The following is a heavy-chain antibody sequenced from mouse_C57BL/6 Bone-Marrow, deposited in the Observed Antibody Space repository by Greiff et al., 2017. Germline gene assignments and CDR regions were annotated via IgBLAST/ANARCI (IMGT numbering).Heavy chain of an antibody. CDR2: VIPGSGGT. V-gene: IGHV1-54*01. D-gene: IGHD2-12*01. J-gene: IGHJ2*01. CDR3: ASGSDYSNDGFCDY. Sequence: VQLQQSGSELIRPGTSVKVSCKASGYAFTPYLIVWVKRRPGRGLVWIGVVIPGSGGTNYNEKFMGKATLTADKSSSTAYLQLSSLTSEDSAVYFCASGSDYSNDGFCDYWGQGTTLTVSS. CDR1: GYAFTPYL.